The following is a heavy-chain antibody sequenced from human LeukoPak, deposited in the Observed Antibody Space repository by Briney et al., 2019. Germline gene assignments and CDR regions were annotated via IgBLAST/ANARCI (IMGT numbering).Heavy chain of an antibody. CDR3: AILKIVGATPVDY. J-gene: IGHJ4*02. CDR1: GFTFSSYE. Sequence: GGSLRLSCAASGFTFSSYEMNWVRQAPGKGLEWVSYISSSGSTIYYADSVKGRFTISRDNAKNSLYLQMNSLRAEDTAVYYCAILKIVGATPVDYWGQGTLVTVSS. V-gene: IGHV3-48*03. D-gene: IGHD1-26*01. CDR2: ISSSGSTI.